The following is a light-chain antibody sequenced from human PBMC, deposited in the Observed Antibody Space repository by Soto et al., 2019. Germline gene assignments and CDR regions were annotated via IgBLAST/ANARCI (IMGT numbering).Light chain of an antibody. J-gene: IGLJ2*01. CDR2: HDR. V-gene: IGLV3-21*04. CDR3: QVWDSSSDHVV. Sequence: SYELTQPPSVSVAPGKTATITCGGDNIGSESVHWYQQKPGQAPVVVMYHDRDRPSAIPERFSGSNSGNTATLTISRVEAGDEADYYCQVWDSSSDHVVFGGGTKLTVL. CDR1: NIGSES.